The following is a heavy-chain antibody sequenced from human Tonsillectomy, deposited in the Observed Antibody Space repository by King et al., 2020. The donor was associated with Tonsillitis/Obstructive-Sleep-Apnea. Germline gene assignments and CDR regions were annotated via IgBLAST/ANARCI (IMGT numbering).Heavy chain of an antibody. CDR2: IDHSGST. Sequence: VQLQQWGAGLLKPSETLSLTCAVYDGSFSGHYWSWIRQPPGKGLEWIGEIDHSGSTNYNPSLKSRVTISADTSKKQFSLKLSSVTPADTAIYYCAREIALNQFDYWGQGILVTVSS. D-gene: IGHD2-21*01. CDR1: DGSFSGHY. J-gene: IGHJ4*02. CDR3: AREIALNQFDY. V-gene: IGHV4-34*01.